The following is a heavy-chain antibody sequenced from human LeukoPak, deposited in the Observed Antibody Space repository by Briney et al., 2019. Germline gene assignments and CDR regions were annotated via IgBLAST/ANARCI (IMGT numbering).Heavy chain of an antibody. V-gene: IGHV3-9*01. D-gene: IGHD6-13*01. J-gene: IGHJ3*02. Sequence: GGSLRLSCTASGFTFDDYAMHWVRQATGKGLEWVSGISWNSGSIGYADSVKGRFTISRDNAKNSLYLQMNSLRAEDTALYYCAKDMRIAAAGGAFDIWGQGTMVTVSS. CDR3: AKDMRIAAAGGAFDI. CDR1: GFTFDDYA. CDR2: ISWNSGSI.